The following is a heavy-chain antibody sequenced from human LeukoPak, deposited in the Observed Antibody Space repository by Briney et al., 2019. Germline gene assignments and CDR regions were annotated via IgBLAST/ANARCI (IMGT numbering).Heavy chain of an antibody. CDR3: ARETSQKGAHYMDV. Sequence: PSETLSLTCTVSGGSISSYYWSWIRQPPGKGLKWIGNIYYSGYTTYSPSLRSRVTISVDTSKNQFSLKLSSVTAADTAVYYCARETSQKGAHYMDVWGKGTTITISS. CDR2: IYYSGYT. D-gene: IGHD3-16*01. CDR1: GGSISSYY. J-gene: IGHJ6*03. V-gene: IGHV4-59*01.